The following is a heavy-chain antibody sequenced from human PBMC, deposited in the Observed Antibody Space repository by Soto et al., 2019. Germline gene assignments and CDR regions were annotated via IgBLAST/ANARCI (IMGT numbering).Heavy chain of an antibody. CDR1: GGFI. Sequence: SETLSLTCTVSGGFIWGWIRQSPDKGLEWIGYIYNSGRYNYNPSLESRLTISKDTSKNQFSLRLASVTAADTAVYYCARTLPNRQLFDSWSQGTLVIV. D-gene: IGHD1-1*01. CDR2: IYNSGRY. V-gene: IGHV4-59*01. CDR3: ARTLPNRQLFDS. J-gene: IGHJ4*02.